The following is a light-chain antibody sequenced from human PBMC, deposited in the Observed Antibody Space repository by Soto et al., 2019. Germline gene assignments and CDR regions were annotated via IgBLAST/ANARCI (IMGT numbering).Light chain of an antibody. CDR2: GAS. V-gene: IGKV3-15*01. J-gene: IGKJ5*01. CDR1: QSVSSN. Sequence: EIVMTQSPATLSVSPGERATLSCRASQSVSSNLAWYQQKPGQAPRLLIYGASTRATGIPARFSGSGSGTEFTLTISRQQSEDSAVYYCQQYNNWPLTFGQGTRLQIK. CDR3: QQYNNWPLT.